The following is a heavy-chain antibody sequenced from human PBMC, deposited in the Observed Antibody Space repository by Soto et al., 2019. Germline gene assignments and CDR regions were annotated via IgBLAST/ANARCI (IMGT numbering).Heavy chain of an antibody. D-gene: IGHD1-1*01. CDR1: GGSISSYY. J-gene: IGHJ6*02. V-gene: IGHV4-59*08. CDR3: ARHLQLEPPWYYYGMDV. CDR2: IYYSGST. Sequence: SETLSLTCTVAGGSISSYYWSWIRQPPGKGLEWIGYIYYSGSTNYNPSLKSRVTISVDTSKNQFSLKLSSVTAADTAVYYCARHLQLEPPWYYYGMDVWGQGTTVTVSS.